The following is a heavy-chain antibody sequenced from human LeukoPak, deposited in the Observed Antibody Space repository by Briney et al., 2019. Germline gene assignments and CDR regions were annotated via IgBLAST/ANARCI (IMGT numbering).Heavy chain of an antibody. Sequence: PGGSLRLSCTASGFTFGDYAMSWVRQAPGKGLEWVGFIRSKAYGGTTEYAASVKGRFTISRDDSKSIAYLQMNSLKTEDTAVYYCTRDTSGEYYYYYYMYVWGKGTTVTVSS. J-gene: IGHJ6*03. CDR2: IRSKAYGGTT. CDR1: GFTFGDYA. CDR3: TRDTSGEYYYYYYMYV. D-gene: IGHD2-15*01. V-gene: IGHV3-49*04.